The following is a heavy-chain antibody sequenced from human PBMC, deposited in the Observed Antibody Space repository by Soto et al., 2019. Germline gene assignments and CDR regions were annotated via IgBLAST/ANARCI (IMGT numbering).Heavy chain of an antibody. V-gene: IGHV3-21*01. D-gene: IGHD5-12*01. J-gene: IGHJ4*02. CDR2: ISSSSSYI. CDR3: AREEWSGYDPVDY. Sequence: EVQLVESGGGLVKPGGSLRLSCAASGFTFSSYSMNWVRQAPGKGLEWVSSISSSSSYIYYADSVKGRFTISRDNAKNSRYLQMNSLRAEDTAVYYCAREEWSGYDPVDYWGQGTLVTVSS. CDR1: GFTFSSYS.